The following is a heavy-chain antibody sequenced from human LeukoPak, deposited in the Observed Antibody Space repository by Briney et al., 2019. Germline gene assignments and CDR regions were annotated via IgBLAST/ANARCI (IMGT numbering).Heavy chain of an antibody. J-gene: IGHJ4*02. Sequence: SETLCLSRSVSGDSISTYHWNWIRKPPGKGLEWIGYMQSTGNSNYNPSLKNRVNIFVDMSKNQFVLSLRSVTAADTAVYYCARDKRHSYGSYFDPWGQESFVPVSS. CDR3: ARDKRHSYGSYFDP. D-gene: IGHD5-18*01. V-gene: IGHV4-59*01. CDR2: MQSTGNS. CDR1: GDSISTYH.